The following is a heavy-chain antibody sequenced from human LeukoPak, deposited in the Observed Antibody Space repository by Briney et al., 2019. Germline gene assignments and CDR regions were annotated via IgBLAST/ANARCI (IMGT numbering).Heavy chain of an antibody. CDR3: AKDRGFYGVYVLSVY. Sequence: GGSLRLSCAASGFTFSSYWMTWARQAPGKGLEWVAHVKPDGSEKYYVDSVKGRFTISRDNAKTTLYLQMNSLRAEDTAVYYCAKDRGFYGVYVLSVYWGQGTLVTVSS. CDR2: VKPDGSEK. D-gene: IGHD4-17*01. J-gene: IGHJ4*02. CDR1: GFTFSSYW. V-gene: IGHV3-7*03.